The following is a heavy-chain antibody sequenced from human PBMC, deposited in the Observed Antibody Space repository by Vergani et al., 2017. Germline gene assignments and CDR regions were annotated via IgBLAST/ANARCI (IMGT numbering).Heavy chain of an antibody. CDR3: AKGQGYSDGSNAFDI. D-gene: IGHD5-18*01. CDR1: GFTFSSYA. J-gene: IGHJ3*02. Sequence: EVQLLESGGGLVQPGGSLRLSCAASGFTFSSYAMSWVRQAPGKGLEWVSAISGSGGSTYYADSVKGRFSISRDNSKNTLYLQMNSLRAEYTAVYYCAKGQGYSDGSNAFDIWGQGTMVTVSS. V-gene: IGHV3-23*01. CDR2: ISGSGGST.